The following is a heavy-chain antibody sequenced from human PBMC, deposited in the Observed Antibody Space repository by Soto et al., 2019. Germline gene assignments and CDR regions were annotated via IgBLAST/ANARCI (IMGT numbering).Heavy chain of an antibody. J-gene: IGHJ4*02. V-gene: IGHV4-39*01. Sequence: SETLSLTCTVSGASITTDNYFWVWIRQSPRRGLELIGSISYSGRTYDNPSLQSRVTISIDASKNQFSLKLTSVTTADTAVYYCARRRASDYGGNHHPYYFDRWGQGALVTVSS. CDR1: GASITTDNYF. CDR2: ISYSGRT. D-gene: IGHD4-17*01. CDR3: ARRRASDYGGNHHPYYFDR.